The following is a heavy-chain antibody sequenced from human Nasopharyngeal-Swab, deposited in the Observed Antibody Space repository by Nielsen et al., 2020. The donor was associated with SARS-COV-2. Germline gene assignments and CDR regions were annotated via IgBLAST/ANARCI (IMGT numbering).Heavy chain of an antibody. J-gene: IGHJ4*02. CDR2: IYSGGSST. CDR1: GFTFSSYA. CDR3: AKDYYGSGGAYYFDY. D-gene: IGHD3-10*01. V-gene: IGHV3-23*03. Sequence: GESLKISCAASGFTFSSYAMSWVRQAPGKGLEWVSVIYSGGSSTYYADSVKGRFTISRDNSKNTLYLQMNSLRAEDTAVYYCAKDYYGSGGAYYFDYWGQGTLVTVSS.